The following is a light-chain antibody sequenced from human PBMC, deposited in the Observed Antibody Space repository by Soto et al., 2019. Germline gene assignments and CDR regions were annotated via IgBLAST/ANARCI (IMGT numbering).Light chain of an antibody. V-gene: IGKV3-15*01. CDR1: QSVSNN. CDR3: QQYNNWPPVT. J-gene: IGKJ5*01. Sequence: EIVMTQSPVTLSVSPGERVTLSCRASQSVSNNLAWYQQKSGQATRLLIYAASTRVTGIPARFSGSGSGTEFTLTISSLQSEDFAIYYCQQYNNWPPVTFGQGTRLDIK. CDR2: AAS.